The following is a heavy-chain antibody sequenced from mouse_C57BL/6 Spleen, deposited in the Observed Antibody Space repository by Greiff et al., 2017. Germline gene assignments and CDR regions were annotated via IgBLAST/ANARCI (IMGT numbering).Heavy chain of an antibody. CDR2: FHPNSGST. V-gene: IGHV1-64*01. D-gene: IGHD2-1*01. CDR1: GYTFTSYW. Sequence: QVQLQQPGAELVKPGASVKLSCKASGYTFTSYWMHWVKQRPGQGLEWIGMFHPNSGSTNYNEKFKSKATLTVDKSSSTAYMQLSSLTSEDSAVYYCARYGGNYPCMDYWGQGTSVTVSS. CDR3: ARYGGNYPCMDY. J-gene: IGHJ4*01.